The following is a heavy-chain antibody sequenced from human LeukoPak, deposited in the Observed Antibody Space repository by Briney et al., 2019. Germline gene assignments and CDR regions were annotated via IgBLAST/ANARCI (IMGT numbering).Heavy chain of an antibody. CDR1: GGSISSYY. CDR3: ARVRGYNYASDAFDI. CDR2: IYNGGAP. Sequence: PSETLSLTCTVSGGSISSYYWGWIRQPPGKGLEYIGYIYNGGAPNYNPSLKSRVTISGDTSKNQFSLRLTSVTAADTAVYYCARVRGYNYASDAFDIWGQGTMVTVSS. D-gene: IGHD5-18*01. J-gene: IGHJ3*02. V-gene: IGHV4-59*01.